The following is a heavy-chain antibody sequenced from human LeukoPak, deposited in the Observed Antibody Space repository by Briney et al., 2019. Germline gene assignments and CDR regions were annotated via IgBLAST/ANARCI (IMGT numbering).Heavy chain of an antibody. J-gene: IGHJ4*02. Sequence: ASVKVSCKASGYTFTSYGISWVRQAPGQGLEWMGWISAYNGNTNYAQNLQGRVTMTTDTSTTTAYMELRSLRSDDTAVYYCARDFTTTAMVALDYWGQGTLVTVSS. V-gene: IGHV1-18*01. CDR3: ARDFTTTAMVALDY. CDR2: ISAYNGNT. D-gene: IGHD5-18*01. CDR1: GYTFTSYG.